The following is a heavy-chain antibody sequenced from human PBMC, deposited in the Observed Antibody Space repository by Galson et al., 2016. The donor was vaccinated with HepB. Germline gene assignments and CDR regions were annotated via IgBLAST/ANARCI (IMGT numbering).Heavy chain of an antibody. CDR2: ISSSGSRN. CDR1: GFTFSDSY. D-gene: IGHD2-2*01. V-gene: IGHV3-11*01. Sequence: SLRLSCAASGFTFSDSYMSWIRQAPGKGLEWVSYISSSGSRNYYADSVKGRFTISRDNAKNSLFLQMNSLRAEDTAVYYCASSPRQPYQLLHYVDFYHGMDVWGQGTTVTVSS. CDR3: ASSPRQPYQLLHYVDFYHGMDV. J-gene: IGHJ6*02.